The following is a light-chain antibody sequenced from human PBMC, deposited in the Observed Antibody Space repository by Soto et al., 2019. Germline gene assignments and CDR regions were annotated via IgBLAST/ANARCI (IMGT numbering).Light chain of an antibody. CDR2: DDS. CDR3: CSYAGSYTYV. J-gene: IGLJ1*01. CDR1: SSDVGGYNY. Sequence: QSALTQPRSVSGSPGQSVTISCTGTSSDVGGYNYVSWYQQHPGKAPKLMIYDDSKRPSGVPDRFSGSKSGNTASLTISGLQAEEEDDYCCCSYAGSYTYVFGTGTKVTVL. V-gene: IGLV2-11*01.